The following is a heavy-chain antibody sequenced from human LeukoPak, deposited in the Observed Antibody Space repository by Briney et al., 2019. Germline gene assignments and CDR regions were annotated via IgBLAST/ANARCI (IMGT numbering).Heavy chain of an antibody. CDR1: GFMFSSYG. D-gene: IGHD3-10*01. CDR2: TSNDGSNK. Sequence: GRSLRLSCAASGFMFSSYGMHWVRQAPGKGLEWVAVTSNDGSNKYYADSVKGRFTISRENSKNTLYLQMNSLRVEDTAVYYCAKGSPLPDGSGTGNLNYWGQGTLVTVSS. V-gene: IGHV3-30*18. CDR3: AKGSPLPDGSGTGNLNY. J-gene: IGHJ4*02.